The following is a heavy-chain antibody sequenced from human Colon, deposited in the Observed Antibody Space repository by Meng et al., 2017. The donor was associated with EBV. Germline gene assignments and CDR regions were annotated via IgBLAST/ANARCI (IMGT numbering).Heavy chain of an antibody. Sequence: QLQVQESGSGLGEPSQILSLNCVVPGGSISSGVYSWTWIRQPPGKGLEWIGHIFHSGSTYSNPSLKSRVTISVDRSKNQFSLRLSSVTAADTAVYYCAREAQQSGYFDPWGPGTLVTVSS. CDR2: IFHSGST. CDR3: AREAQQSGYFDP. V-gene: IGHV4-30-2*01. D-gene: IGHD6-13*01. CDR1: GGSISSGVYS. J-gene: IGHJ4*02.